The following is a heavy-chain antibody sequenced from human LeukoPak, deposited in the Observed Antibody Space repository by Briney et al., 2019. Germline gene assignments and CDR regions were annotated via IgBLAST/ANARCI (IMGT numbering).Heavy chain of an antibody. V-gene: IGHV1-18*01. CDR1: GYSFATYG. J-gene: IGHJ4*02. Sequence: GASVKVSCKTSGYSFATYGFCWVRQAPGDGLEWMGWISANTGKTSYAQKFQDRVTMTTDTSTTTAYMELRSLRLDDTAVYFCPKVAGDRMDYWGQGTLVTVSS. CDR3: PKVAGDRMDY. D-gene: IGHD6-13*01. CDR2: ISANTGKT.